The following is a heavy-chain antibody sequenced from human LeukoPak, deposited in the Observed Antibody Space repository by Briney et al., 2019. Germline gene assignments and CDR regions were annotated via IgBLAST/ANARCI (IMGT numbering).Heavy chain of an antibody. CDR2: ISVSGDST. V-gene: IGHV3-23*01. J-gene: IGHJ4*02. D-gene: IGHD2-2*01. Sequence: GGSLRLSCAASGFTFSSYDMSWVRQTPGRGLEWVSAISVSGDSTYYADSVKGRFTISRDNSKNTLYLQMNSLRAEDTAVYYCAKDCRSVTSCYHGYWGQGTLVTVSS. CDR1: GFTFSSYD. CDR3: AKDCRSVTSCYHGY.